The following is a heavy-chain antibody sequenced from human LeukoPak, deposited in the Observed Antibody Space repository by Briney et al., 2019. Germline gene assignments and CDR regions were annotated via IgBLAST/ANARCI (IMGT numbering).Heavy chain of an antibody. Sequence: GGSLRLSCAASGFTFSSYGMHWVRQAPGKGLEWVAFIRYDGSNKYYAYSVKGRFTISRDNSKNTLYLQMNRLRAEDTAVYYCAKGTATYYYGSGSSDYYYMDVWGKGTTVTVSS. V-gene: IGHV3-30*02. CDR1: GFTFSSYG. J-gene: IGHJ6*03. CDR3: AKGTATYYYGSGSSDYYYMDV. CDR2: IRYDGSNK. D-gene: IGHD3-10*01.